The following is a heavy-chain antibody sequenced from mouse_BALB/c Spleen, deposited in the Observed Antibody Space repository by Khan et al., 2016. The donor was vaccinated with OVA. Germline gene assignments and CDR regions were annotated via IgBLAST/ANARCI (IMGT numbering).Heavy chain of an antibody. V-gene: IGHV9-3-1*01. Sequence: QIQLVQSGPELKKPGETVKISCKASGYTFTNYGMNWVKRAPGKALKWMGWINTYTGEPTYADDFKGRFAFSLETSASSAYLQINNLRSEDTATYFDAREATYYDVGYWYCDVWGAGTTVTVSS. D-gene: IGHD2-4*01. CDR3: AREATYYDVGYWYCDV. J-gene: IGHJ1*01. CDR1: GYTFTNYG. CDR2: INTYTGEP.